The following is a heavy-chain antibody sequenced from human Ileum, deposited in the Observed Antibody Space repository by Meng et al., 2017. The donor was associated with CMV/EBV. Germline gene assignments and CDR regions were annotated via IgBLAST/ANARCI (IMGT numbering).Heavy chain of an antibody. CDR1: GYTFSSDA. V-gene: IGHV3-23*03. CDR2: IYSGGSST. D-gene: IGHD4-23*01. J-gene: IGHJ6*02. Sequence: SGYTFSSDAKSWVRQAPGKGLEWVSVIYSGGSSTYYADSVKGRFTISRDNSKNTLYLQMNSLRAEDTAVYYCARSVVTPLGGYGLDVWGQGTTVTVSS. CDR3: ARSVVTPLGGYGLDV.